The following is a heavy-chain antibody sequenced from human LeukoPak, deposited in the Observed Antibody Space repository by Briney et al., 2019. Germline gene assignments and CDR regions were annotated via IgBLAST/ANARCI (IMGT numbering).Heavy chain of an antibody. CDR2: ISSSGNTI. CDR1: GFTFSSYE. CDR3: ARRSSRSFDY. D-gene: IGHD2/OR15-2a*01. J-gene: IGHJ4*02. V-gene: IGHV3-48*03. Sequence: GGSLRLSGAASGFTFSSYEMNWVRQAPGKGLEWVSYISSSGNTIYYADSVKGRFTISRDNAKNSLYLQMSSLRAEDTAVYYCARRSSRSFDYWGQGTLVTVSS.